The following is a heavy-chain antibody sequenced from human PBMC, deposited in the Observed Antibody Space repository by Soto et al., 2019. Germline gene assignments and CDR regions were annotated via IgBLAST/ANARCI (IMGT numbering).Heavy chain of an antibody. CDR1: GYTFTGHY. D-gene: IGHD3-22*01. J-gene: IGHJ4*02. Sequence: QVQLVQSGDEVKKPGASVKVSCKASGYTFTGHYMHWVRQAPGQGLEWMGWINPNSGGANYAQSFQGRVTLTRDASINTAYMDLTRLTSDDAAVYYCARSSTYNFDSSGYYDYWGQGTLVTVSS. CDR3: ARSSTYNFDSSGYYDY. V-gene: IGHV1-2*02. CDR2: INPNSGGA.